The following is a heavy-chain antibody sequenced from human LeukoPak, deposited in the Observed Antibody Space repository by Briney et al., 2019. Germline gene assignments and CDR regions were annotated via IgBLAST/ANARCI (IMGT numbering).Heavy chain of an antibody. J-gene: IGHJ4*02. Sequence: GGSLRLSCAASGFTFSGYYMSWIRQAPGKGPEWISYISSSGDSEYYADSVKGRFTISRDNAKNSLYLQMNTLRAEDTAVYYCARDRGAVAGQYFDYWGQGTLVTVSS. CDR1: GFTFSGYY. V-gene: IGHV3-11*01. D-gene: IGHD6-19*01. CDR3: ARDRGAVAGQYFDY. CDR2: ISSSGDSE.